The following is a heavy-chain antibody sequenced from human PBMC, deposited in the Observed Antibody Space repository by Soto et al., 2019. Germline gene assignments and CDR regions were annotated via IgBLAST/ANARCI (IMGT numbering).Heavy chain of an antibody. J-gene: IGHJ6*02. CDR3: ARASPLPADYYYGMDV. CDR2: INSDASST. Sequence: PGGSLRLSCAASGFTFSSYWMHWVRQAPGKGLVWVSSINSDASSTSYADSVKGRFTISRDNAKNTLYLQMNSLRAEDTTVYYCARASPLPADYYYGMDVWGQGTTVTVSS. D-gene: IGHD2-2*01. V-gene: IGHV3-74*01. CDR1: GFTFSSYW.